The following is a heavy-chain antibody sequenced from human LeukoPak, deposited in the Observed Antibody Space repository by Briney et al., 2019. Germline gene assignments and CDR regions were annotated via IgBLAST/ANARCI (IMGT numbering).Heavy chain of an antibody. J-gene: IGHJ4*02. CDR2: INHSGST. CDR1: GGSFSGYY. D-gene: IGHD3-22*01. Sequence: PSETLSLTCAVYGGSFSGYYWSWIRQPPGKGLEWIGEINHSGSTNYNPSLKSRVTISVDTSKNQFSLKLSSVTAADTAVYYCARGYYYFHWGQGTLVTVSS. V-gene: IGHV4-34*01. CDR3: ARGYYYFH.